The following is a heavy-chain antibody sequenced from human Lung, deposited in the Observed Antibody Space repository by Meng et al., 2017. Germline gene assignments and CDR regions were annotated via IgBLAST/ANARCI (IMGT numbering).Heavy chain of an antibody. CDR1: GGSISSGGYY. CDR2: IYYSGST. V-gene: IGHV4-31*03. CDR3: VGTIGYYYAMAY. J-gene: IGHJ4*02. D-gene: IGHD3-22*01. Sequence: QLQLQESGPGLGKPSQTLSLTCTVSGGSISSGGYYWSWIRQYPGKGLEWIGYIYYSGSTYYNPSLRTRVTISLDTSKNQFSLKLSSVTAADTAVYYCVGTIGYYYAMAYWGQGTLVTVSS.